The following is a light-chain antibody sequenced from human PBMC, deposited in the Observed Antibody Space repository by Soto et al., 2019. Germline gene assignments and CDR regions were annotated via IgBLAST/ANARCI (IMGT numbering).Light chain of an antibody. CDR1: SSDVGNYNF. V-gene: IGLV2-14*01. Sequence: QSALTQPASASGSPGQSITISCIGTSSDVGNYNFVSWYQQHPGKAPELMIYEVSNRPSGVSNRFSGSKSGNTASLTISGLQAEDEADYYCSSYTTRSTWVFGGGTQLTVL. CDR2: EVS. CDR3: SSYTTRSTWV. J-gene: IGLJ3*02.